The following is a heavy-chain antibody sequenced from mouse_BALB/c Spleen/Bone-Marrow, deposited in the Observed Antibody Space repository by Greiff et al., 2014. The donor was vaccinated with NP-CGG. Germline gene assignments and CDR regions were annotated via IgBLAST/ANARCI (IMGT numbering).Heavy chain of an antibody. D-gene: IGHD4-1*01. J-gene: IGHJ4*01. Sequence: QVQLKQSGVEFVKPGASVKLSCATSGYTFTNFCILWVRQSPEKGLGWVADIFAEASSTYYHDKVKGKVTMSIDTAYSKAYLQISSLKSEDTAVYYCARRRGSWEAMDYWGQGTSVTVSS. CDR2: IFAEASST. CDR3: ARRRGSWEAMDY. V-gene: IGHV1S132*01. CDR1: GYTFTNFC.